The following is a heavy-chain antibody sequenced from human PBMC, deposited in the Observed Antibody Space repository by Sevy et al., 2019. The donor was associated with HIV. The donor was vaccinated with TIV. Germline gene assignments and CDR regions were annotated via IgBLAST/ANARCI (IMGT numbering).Heavy chain of an antibody. Sequence: GGSLRLSCAASGFTFSSYGMHWVRQAPGKGLEWVAVISYDGSNKYYADSVKGRFTISRDNSKNTLYLQMNSLRAEDTDVHYCAKSGEDDFWSGYSLHYYYYGMDVWGQGTTVTVSS. J-gene: IGHJ6*02. CDR2: ISYDGSNK. CDR3: AKSGEDDFWSGYSLHYYYYGMDV. CDR1: GFTFSSYG. V-gene: IGHV3-30*18. D-gene: IGHD3-3*01.